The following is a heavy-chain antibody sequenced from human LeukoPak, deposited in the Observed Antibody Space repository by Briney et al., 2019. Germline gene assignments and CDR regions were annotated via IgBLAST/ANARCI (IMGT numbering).Heavy chain of an antibody. D-gene: IGHD3-10*01. Sequence: GGSLRLSCAASGFRFGDDYALHWVRPVPGGGLGLVSGIKWNSDIIHYADSVKSRLTISRDNAHNSLFLHMNRLRPEDTALCYCAKNMGFGDLHGHHWFDPWGQGTRVTVSS. CDR1: GFRFGDDYA. V-gene: IGHV3-9*01. J-gene: IGHJ5*02. CDR3: AKNMGFGDLHGHHWFDP. CDR2: IKWNSDII.